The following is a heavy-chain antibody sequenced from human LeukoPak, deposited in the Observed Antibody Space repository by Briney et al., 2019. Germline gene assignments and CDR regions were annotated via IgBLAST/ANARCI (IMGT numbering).Heavy chain of an antibody. CDR1: GGSISSSSYY. CDR3: ASLRGTIYSSRIGTLKSPQFDP. D-gene: IGHD6-13*01. Sequence: PSETLSLTCTISGGSISSSSYYWGWIRQPPGKGLEWIGSIYYSGSTYYNPSLKGRVTISVDTSKNQFSLKLSSVTAADTAVYYCASLRGTIYSSRIGTLKSPQFDPWGQGTLVTVSS. V-gene: IGHV4-39*01. CDR2: IYYSGST. J-gene: IGHJ5*02.